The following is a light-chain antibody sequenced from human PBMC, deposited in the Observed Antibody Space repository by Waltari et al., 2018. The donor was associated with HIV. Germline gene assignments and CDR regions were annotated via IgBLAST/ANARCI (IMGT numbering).Light chain of an antibody. Sequence: QSALTQPASVSGSPGQSITLSCTGTSRDVGGYNYVSWYQQHPGKAPKLIIYEVSNRPSGVSNRFSGSKSGNTASLTISGLQAEDEADYYCSSYTSSSNWVFGGGTKLTVL. V-gene: IGLV2-14*01. CDR1: SRDVGGYNY. J-gene: IGLJ3*02. CDR2: EVS. CDR3: SSYTSSSNWV.